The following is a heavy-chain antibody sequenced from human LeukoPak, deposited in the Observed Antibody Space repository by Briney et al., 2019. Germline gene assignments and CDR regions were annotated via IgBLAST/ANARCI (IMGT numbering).Heavy chain of an antibody. CDR1: GFTFSAFG. V-gene: IGHV3-23*01. Sequence: GGSLRLSCAASGFTFSAFGMNWVRQAPGKGLEWVSTITNSGGSTYYVDSVKGRFTISRDNSKDTLYLQMNSLRAEDTAKYYCTKDYCGKFCSAVWGQGTTVTVSS. J-gene: IGHJ6*02. CDR2: ITNSGGST. D-gene: IGHD3-9*01. CDR3: TKDYCGKFCSAV.